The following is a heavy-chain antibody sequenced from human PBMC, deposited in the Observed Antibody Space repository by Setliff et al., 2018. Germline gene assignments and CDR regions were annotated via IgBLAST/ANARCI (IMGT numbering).Heavy chain of an antibody. J-gene: IGHJ1*01. CDR3: ARVDFTMIQGVLGL. V-gene: IGHV4-39*07. D-gene: IGHD3-10*01. Sequence: ASETLSLTCTVSGGSVSSTSHYWGWIRQAPGKGMEWIGSVYYSGYTYYKPSLQSRVTMSVDTSKNQFSLKLTSVTAADTAVYYCARVDFTMIQGVLGLWGQGTLVTVSS. CDR2: VYYSGYT. CDR1: GGSVSSTSHY.